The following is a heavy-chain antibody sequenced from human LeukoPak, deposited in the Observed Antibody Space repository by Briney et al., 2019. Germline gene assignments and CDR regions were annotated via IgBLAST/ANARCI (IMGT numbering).Heavy chain of an antibody. V-gene: IGHV4-39*07. CDR1: GGSISSSSYY. CDR2: IYYSGST. Sequence: SETQSLTCTVSGGSISSSSYYWGWIRQPPGKGLEWIGSIYYSGSTYYNPSLKSRVTISVDTSKNQFSLKLSSVTAADTAVYYCARDYKYQPFYYYYGMDVWGQGTTVTVSS. D-gene: IGHD2-2*01. CDR3: ARDYKYQPFYYYYGMDV. J-gene: IGHJ6*02.